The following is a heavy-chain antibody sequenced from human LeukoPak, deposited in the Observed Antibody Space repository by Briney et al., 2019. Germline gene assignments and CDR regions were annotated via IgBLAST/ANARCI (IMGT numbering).Heavy chain of an antibody. CDR2: ISGSGVTT. Sequence: GGSLRLSCAASGFTFSNYGMSWVRQAPGKGLEWASAISGSGVTTYYADSVKGRLPISRENSKTTLHLQMNSLRAHDPPLYYXXXXXXXXLVPAARSPIDYWGQGTLVTVSS. D-gene: IGHD2-2*01. V-gene: IGHV3-23*01. J-gene: IGHJ4*02. CDR1: GFTFSNYG. CDR3: XXXXXXXLVPAARSPIDY.